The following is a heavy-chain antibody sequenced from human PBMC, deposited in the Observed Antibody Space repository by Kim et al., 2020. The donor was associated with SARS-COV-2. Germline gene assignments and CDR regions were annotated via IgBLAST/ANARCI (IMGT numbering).Heavy chain of an antibody. CDR1: GYTLTKLS. CDR2: FDPEDDET. J-gene: IGHJ3*02. CDR3: ATDSHVSIAVTGNGDAFDI. V-gene: IGHV1-24*01. Sequence: ASVKVSCKVSGYTLTKLSMHWVRQAPGKGLEWMGGFDPEDDETIYAQKFQGRVTMTEDTSTDTAYMELSSLRSEDTALYYCATDSHVSIAVTGNGDAFDIWGQGTMVTVSS. D-gene: IGHD6-19*01.